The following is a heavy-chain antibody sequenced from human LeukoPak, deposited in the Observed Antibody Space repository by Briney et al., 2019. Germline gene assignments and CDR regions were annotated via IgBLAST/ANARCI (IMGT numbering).Heavy chain of an antibody. Sequence: GGSLRLSCAASGFTFSNYWMSWVRQAPGKGLEWVANIKDFGSEKYYVDSVKGRLTISRDNAKNSLYLQMNSLRAEDTALYSCVRTRVVVTAYFDYWGQGTLVTVSS. CDR3: VRTRVVVTAYFDY. CDR1: GFTFSNYW. V-gene: IGHV3-7*01. J-gene: IGHJ4*02. CDR2: IKDFGSEK. D-gene: IGHD2-21*02.